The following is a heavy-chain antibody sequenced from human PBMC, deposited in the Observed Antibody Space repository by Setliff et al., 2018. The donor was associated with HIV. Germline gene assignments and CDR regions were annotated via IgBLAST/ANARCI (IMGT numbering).Heavy chain of an antibody. CDR2: IYYNGNA. J-gene: IGHJ4*02. Sequence: SETLSLTCTVSGGSISSANYYWSWIRQPPGKGLEWIGYIYYNGNAYYYNPDPSLTGRVTISVDTSKNQFSLKLAFVTAADTAVYYCARYSTLTTNFDYWGQGTLVTVSS. CDR3: ARYSTLTTNFDY. D-gene: IGHD4-17*01. CDR1: GGSISSANYY. V-gene: IGHV4-30-4*08.